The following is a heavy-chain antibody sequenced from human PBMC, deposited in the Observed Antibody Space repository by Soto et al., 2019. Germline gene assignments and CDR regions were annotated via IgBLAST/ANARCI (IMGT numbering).Heavy chain of an antibody. CDR1: GGSINRAGHS. CDR2: SYHSGSS. D-gene: IGHD5-18*01. J-gene: IGHJ6*02. Sequence: SETLSLTCTVSGGSINRAGHSWGWVRQSPGKGLEWIGYSYHSGSSYYNPSLQSRVTISVDRSKAQFYLTLTSVTAADTAVYFCARGKPSGYRFGPRNFFYYGLDVWGPGTTVTVSS. CDR3: ARGKPSGYRFGPRNFFYYGLDV. V-gene: IGHV4-30-2*06.